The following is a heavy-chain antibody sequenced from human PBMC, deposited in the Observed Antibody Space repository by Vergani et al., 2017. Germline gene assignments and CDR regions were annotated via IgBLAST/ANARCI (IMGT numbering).Heavy chain of an antibody. CDR2: IYPGDSEV. D-gene: IGHD3-10*01. V-gene: IGHV5-51*01. Sequence: EVQLVQSGSETKKPGASLKISCQAFGYIFSNFWIGWVRQRPGRGLEWMGIIYPGDSEVKSHPTSRGQVIFSVDTSVNTADLQWRSLQASDTATYFCASGGHGSENGGALQLWGQGTNITVSS. CDR3: ASGGHGSENGGALQL. J-gene: IGHJ3*01. CDR1: GYIFSNFW.